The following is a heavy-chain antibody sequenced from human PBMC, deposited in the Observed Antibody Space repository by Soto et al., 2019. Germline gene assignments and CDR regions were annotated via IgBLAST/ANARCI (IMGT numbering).Heavy chain of an antibody. CDR2: IDRSGSPI. D-gene: IGHD1-7*01. V-gene: IGHV3-48*03. CDR1: GFTFSSYE. CDR3: ATKIFGTTYFGN. Sequence: GGSLRLSFAASGFTFSSYEMNWVRQAPGKGLEWVSYIDRSGSPIYYADSVKGRFTISRDNAENSLYLQMHSLRVDDTAIYYCATKIFGTTYFGNWGRGALVTVSS. J-gene: IGHJ4*02.